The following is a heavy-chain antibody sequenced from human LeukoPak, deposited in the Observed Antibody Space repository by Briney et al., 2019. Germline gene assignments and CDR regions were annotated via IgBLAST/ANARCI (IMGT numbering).Heavy chain of an antibody. CDR2: ISSSSSYI. J-gene: IGHJ3*02. CDR3: AKGDDFWSAYVAFDI. D-gene: IGHD3-3*01. Sequence: GGSLRLSCAASGFTFSSYSMNWVRQAPGKGLEWVSSISSSSSYIYYADSVKGRFTISRDNSKNTLNLQMNSLRAEDTAVYYCAKGDDFWSAYVAFDIWGQGTMVTVSS. CDR1: GFTFSSYS. V-gene: IGHV3-21*04.